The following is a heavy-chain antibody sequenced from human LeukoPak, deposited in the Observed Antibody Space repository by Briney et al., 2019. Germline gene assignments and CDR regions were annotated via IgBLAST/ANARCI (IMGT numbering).Heavy chain of an antibody. CDR1: GGSFSGYY. J-gene: IGHJ4*02. D-gene: IGHD3-16*01. CDR2: INHSGST. V-gene: IGHV4-34*01. Sequence: SETLSLTCAVYGGSFSGYYWSWIRQPPGKGLEWTGEINHSGSTNYNPSLKSRVTISVDTSKNQFSLKLSSVTAADTAVYYCARDPDAFDIWGQGTLVTVSS. CDR3: ARDPDAFDI.